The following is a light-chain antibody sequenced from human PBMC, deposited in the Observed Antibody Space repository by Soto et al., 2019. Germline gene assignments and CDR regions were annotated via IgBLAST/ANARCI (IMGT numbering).Light chain of an antibody. V-gene: IGKV1-39*01. CDR3: QQSYSSPPT. J-gene: IGKJ1*01. CDR2: AAS. CDR1: QSISNH. Sequence: DIQMTQSPSSLSASVGDRVIITGRASQSISNHLNWYQQTKGKAPKLLIFAASSLQSGVPSRFSGSRSGPDFTLTISSLQPEDFETYYCQQSYSSPPTFGQGTKVDI.